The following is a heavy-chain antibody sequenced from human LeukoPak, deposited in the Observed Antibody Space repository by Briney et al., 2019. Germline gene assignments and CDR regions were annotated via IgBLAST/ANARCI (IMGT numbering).Heavy chain of an antibody. CDR2: INPNSGGT. V-gene: IGHV1-2*02. J-gene: IGHJ4*02. CDR3: ARGAEYGSGRHQGPADY. CDR1: GYTFTGYY. D-gene: IGHD3-10*01. Sequence: GASVKVSCKASGYTFTGYYMHWVRQAPGQGLEWMGWINPNSGGTNYAQKFQGRVTMTRDTSISTAYMELSSLRSEDTAVYYCARGAEYGSGRHQGPADYWGQGSLVTVSS.